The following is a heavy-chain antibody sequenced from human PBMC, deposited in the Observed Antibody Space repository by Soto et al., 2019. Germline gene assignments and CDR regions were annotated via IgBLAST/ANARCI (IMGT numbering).Heavy chain of an antibody. V-gene: IGHV3-23*01. CDR1: GFTFSSYA. Sequence: PGGSLRLSCAASGFTFSSYAMSWVRQATGKGLEWVSAISGSGGSTYYADSVKGRFTISRDNSKNTLYLQMNSLRAEDTAVYYCAKWVAAAPNGMDVWGQGTTVTVSS. CDR2: ISGSGGST. J-gene: IGHJ6*02. D-gene: IGHD6-13*01. CDR3: AKWVAAAPNGMDV.